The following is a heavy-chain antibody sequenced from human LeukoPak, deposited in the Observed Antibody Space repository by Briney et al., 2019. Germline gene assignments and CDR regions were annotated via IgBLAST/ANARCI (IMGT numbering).Heavy chain of an antibody. CDR3: ARGFGGVSGL. Sequence: GGSLRLSCAASGFTFSSSWMSWVRQAPGKGLEWVANIKEDGSAKYHVDSVKGRFTIFRDNAKNSLYLQMNSLRAEDTAVYYCARGFGGVSGLWGQGTLVTVSS. CDR2: IKEDGSAK. J-gene: IGHJ4*02. CDR1: GFTFSSSW. D-gene: IGHD2-8*02. V-gene: IGHV3-7*01.